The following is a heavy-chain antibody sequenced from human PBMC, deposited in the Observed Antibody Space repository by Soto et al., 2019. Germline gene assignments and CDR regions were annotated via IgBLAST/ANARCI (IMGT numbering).Heavy chain of an antibody. D-gene: IGHD3-22*01. CDR3: ARLGDYYQAFDY. V-gene: IGHV4-61*05. CDR1: GGSISSSSYY. Sequence: SETLSLTCTVSGGSISSSSYYWSWFRQPPGQGLEWVGYIYYTGTTTYNPSLRSRVAISVDASKSQFSLDLRSVTAADTAVYYCARLGDYYQAFDYRGHGALVTVSS. CDR2: IYYTGTT. J-gene: IGHJ4*01.